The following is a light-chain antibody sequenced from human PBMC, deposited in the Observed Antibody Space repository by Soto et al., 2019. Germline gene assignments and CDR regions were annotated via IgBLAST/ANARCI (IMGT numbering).Light chain of an antibody. CDR2: AAS. CDR3: QQSYSIPYT. Sequence: DIQMTQSPSSLSASVGDRVTITCRASQSISIYLNWYQQKPGKAPKLLISAASSLQSGVPSRFSGSGSGTDFTLTISSLQPEDFATYYCQQSYSIPYTFGQGTKLETK. J-gene: IGKJ2*01. CDR1: QSISIY. V-gene: IGKV1-39*01.